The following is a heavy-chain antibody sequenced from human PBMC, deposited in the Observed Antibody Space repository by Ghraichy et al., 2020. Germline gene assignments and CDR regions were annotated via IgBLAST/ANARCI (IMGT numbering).Heavy chain of an antibody. V-gene: IGHV1-18*01. CDR2: ISADNGNT. J-gene: IGHJ4*02. CDR3: ARGTSGSPVVSFDY. CDR1: GYTFINYD. D-gene: IGHD1-26*01. Sequence: ASVKVSCKASGYTFINYDISWVRQAPGQGLEWMGWISADNGNTNCLQRLQGRVTMTTDTSTSTAYLELRSLRSDDTAVYYCARGTSGSPVVSFDYWGQGTLVTVSS.